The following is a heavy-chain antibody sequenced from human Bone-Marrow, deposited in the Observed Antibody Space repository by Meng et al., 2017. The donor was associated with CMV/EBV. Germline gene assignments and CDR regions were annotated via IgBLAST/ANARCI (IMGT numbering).Heavy chain of an antibody. Sequence: GGSLRLSCAAFGFTFSSYRMNWVRQAPGKGLEWVSYISSTSDYIGYADSVKGRFTISRDNARNSLLLQMNSLRVEDTAVYYCARDIRGSGYYYGMDVWGQGTTVTVSS. CDR1: GFTFSSYR. V-gene: IGHV3-21*01. D-gene: IGHD3-10*01. CDR2: ISSTSDYI. J-gene: IGHJ6*02. CDR3: ARDIRGSGYYYGMDV.